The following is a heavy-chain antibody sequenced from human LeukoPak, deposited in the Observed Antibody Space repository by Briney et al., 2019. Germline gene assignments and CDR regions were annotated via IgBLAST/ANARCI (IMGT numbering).Heavy chain of an antibody. Sequence: GGSLRLSCAASGFTFSSYGMHWVRQAPGKGLEWVAVISYDGSNKYYADSVKGRFTISRDNSKNTLYLQMNSLRAEDTAVYYCARSGSGWFLDYFDYWGQGTLVTVS. D-gene: IGHD6-19*01. CDR2: ISYDGSNK. CDR3: ARSGSGWFLDYFDY. J-gene: IGHJ4*02. V-gene: IGHV3-30*03. CDR1: GFTFSSYG.